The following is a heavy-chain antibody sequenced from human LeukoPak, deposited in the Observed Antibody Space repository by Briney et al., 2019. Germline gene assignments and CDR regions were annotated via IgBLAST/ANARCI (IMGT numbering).Heavy chain of an antibody. V-gene: IGHV3-23*01. CDR2: ISGSGGST. Sequence: GGSLRLSCAASGFTFSSYGMSWVRQAPGKGLEWVSAISGSGGSTYYADSVKGRFTISRDNSKNTLYLQMNSLRAEDTAVYYCAKTLRLRYFDSPYYFDYWGQGTLVTVSS. CDR1: GFTFSSYG. D-gene: IGHD3-9*01. J-gene: IGHJ4*02. CDR3: AKTLRLRYFDSPYYFDY.